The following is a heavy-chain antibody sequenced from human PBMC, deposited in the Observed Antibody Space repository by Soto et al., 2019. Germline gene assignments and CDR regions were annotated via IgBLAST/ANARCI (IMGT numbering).Heavy chain of an antibody. J-gene: IGHJ4*02. D-gene: IGHD5-12*01. Sequence: EVQLVESGGGLVKPGGSLRLSCAASGFTFSTYNMNWVRQAPGKGLEWVASISNTSVYMYYANSLKGRFTISRPNAKSSLYLQVNSLRAEDTAVYYCARGWLRDPWMYWGQGTLVTVSS. CDR2: ISNTSVYM. V-gene: IGHV3-21*01. CDR3: ARGWLRDPWMY. CDR1: GFTFSTYN.